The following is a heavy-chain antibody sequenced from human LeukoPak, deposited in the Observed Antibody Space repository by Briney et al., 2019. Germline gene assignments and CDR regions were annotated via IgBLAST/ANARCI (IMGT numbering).Heavy chain of an antibody. J-gene: IGHJ4*02. CDR3: ARGSEHSSGCIGY. V-gene: IGHV3-66*02. CDR2: IYNGGST. D-gene: IGHD6-19*01. CDR1: GFTVSSNY. Sequence: PGGSLRLSCVASGFTVSSNYMSWVRQAPGKGLEWVSVIYNGGSTYYADSVTGRFTISRDNSKNTLYLQMNSLRAEDTAVYYCARGSEHSSGCIGYWGQGTLVTVSS.